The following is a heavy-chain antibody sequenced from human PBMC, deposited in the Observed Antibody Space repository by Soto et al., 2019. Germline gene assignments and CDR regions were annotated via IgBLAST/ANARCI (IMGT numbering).Heavy chain of an antibody. D-gene: IGHD4-17*01. V-gene: IGHV1-69*01. Sequence: QVQLVQSGAEVKKPGSSVKVSCKASGGTFSSYAISWVRQAPGQGLEWMGGIIPIFGTANYAQKFQGRVTITADESTSTAYMELSSLRSEDTAVYYCARDGVTTVVTLAEYFQHWGQGTLVTVSS. CDR3: ARDGVTTVVTLAEYFQH. J-gene: IGHJ1*01. CDR1: GGTFSSYA. CDR2: IIPIFGTA.